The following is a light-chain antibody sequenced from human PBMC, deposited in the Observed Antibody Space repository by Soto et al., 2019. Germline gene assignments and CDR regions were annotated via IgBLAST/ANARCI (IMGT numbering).Light chain of an antibody. CDR1: SSNIGAGYD. CDR3: QVWDSSSDHWV. V-gene: IGLV1-40*01. Sequence: QSVLTQPPSVSGAPGQRVTISCTGNSSNIGAGYDVHWYQHLPGTAPKLLIYGNSNRPSGVPDRFSASKSGTSASLAITGLQAEDEADYYCQVWDSSSDHWVFGGGTKLTVL. J-gene: IGLJ3*02. CDR2: GNS.